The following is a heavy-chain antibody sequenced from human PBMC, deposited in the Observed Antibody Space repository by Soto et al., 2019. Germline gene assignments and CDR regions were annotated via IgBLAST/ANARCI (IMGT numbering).Heavy chain of an antibody. J-gene: IGHJ6*02. CDR1: GYIFVNYG. V-gene: IGHV1-18*01. CDR3: VMVDNYVTPTPQDV. Sequence: QVQLVQSGDEVKKPGASVKVSCKASGYIFVNYGIAWVRQAPGQGLEWMGWISTSTGNTHSATKIQCRLTMTTDTSTSTAYMDLGSLTSDDTAVYYCVMVDNYVTPTPQDVWGQGTTVTVSS. CDR2: ISTSTGNT. D-gene: IGHD3-16*01.